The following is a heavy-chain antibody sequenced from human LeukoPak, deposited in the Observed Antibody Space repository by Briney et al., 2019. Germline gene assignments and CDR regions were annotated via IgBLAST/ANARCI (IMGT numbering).Heavy chain of an antibody. Sequence: SETLPLTCAVYGGSFSGYYWSWIRQPPGKGLEWIGEINHSGSTNYNPSLKSRVTISVDTSKNQFSLKLSSVTAADTAVYYCARGRRVYYYDSSGYYPPYGMDVWGQGTTVTVSS. CDR1: GGSFSGYY. CDR3: ARGRRVYYYDSSGYYPPYGMDV. V-gene: IGHV4-34*01. J-gene: IGHJ6*02. CDR2: INHSGST. D-gene: IGHD3-22*01.